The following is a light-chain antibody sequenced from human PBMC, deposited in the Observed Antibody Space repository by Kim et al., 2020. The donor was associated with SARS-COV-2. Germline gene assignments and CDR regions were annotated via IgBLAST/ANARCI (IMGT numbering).Light chain of an antibody. CDR1: KLGDKY. CDR3: QAWDSNSFYVV. Sequence: SYELTQPPSVSVSPGQTASITCSGDKLGDKYACWYQQKPGQSPVLVIYQDTKRPSGIPERFSGSNSGNTATLTISGTQAMDEADYYCQAWDSNSFYVVFG. CDR2: QDT. V-gene: IGLV3-1*01. J-gene: IGLJ2*01.